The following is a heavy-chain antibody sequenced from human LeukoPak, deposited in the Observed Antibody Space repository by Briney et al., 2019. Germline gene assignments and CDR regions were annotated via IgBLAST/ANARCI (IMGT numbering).Heavy chain of an antibody. CDR1: GGSFSGYY. D-gene: IGHD3-3*01. V-gene: IGHV4-34*01. J-gene: IGHJ4*02. Sequence: SETLSLTCAVYGGSFSGYYWSWIRQPPGEGLEWIGEINHSGSTNYNPSLKSRVTISVDTSKNQFSLKLSSVTAADTAVYYCARGQFWRYFDYWGQGTLVTVSS. CDR3: ARGQFWRYFDY. CDR2: INHSGST.